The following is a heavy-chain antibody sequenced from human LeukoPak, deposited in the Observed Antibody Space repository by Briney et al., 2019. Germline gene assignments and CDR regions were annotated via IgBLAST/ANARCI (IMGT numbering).Heavy chain of an antibody. CDR3: AIPLSSSWHEEY. CDR2: MNPNSGNT. D-gene: IGHD6-13*01. CDR1: GYTFTSYD. V-gene: IGHV1-8*01. J-gene: IGHJ4*02. Sequence: GASVKVSCKASGYTFTSYDINWVRQATGQGLEWMGWMNPNSGNTGYAQKFQGRVTMTRNTSISTAYMELSSLRSEDTAVYYCAIPLSSSWHEEYWGQGTLVTVSS.